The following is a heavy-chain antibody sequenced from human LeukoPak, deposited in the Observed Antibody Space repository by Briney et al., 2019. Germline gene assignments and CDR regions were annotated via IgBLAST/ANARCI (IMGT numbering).Heavy chain of an antibody. V-gene: IGHV3-7*04. CDR3: SRDLGYYRADY. Sequence: GGSLRLSCEASGLTVSSNYMSWVRQAPGKGLEWVANIKGDGSDNHYVDSVRGRFTISRDNAKNSLYLQMNSLRAEDTAVYYCSRDLGYYRADYWGQGTLVTVSS. D-gene: IGHD1-26*01. CDR1: GLTVSSNY. J-gene: IGHJ4*02. CDR2: IKGDGSDN.